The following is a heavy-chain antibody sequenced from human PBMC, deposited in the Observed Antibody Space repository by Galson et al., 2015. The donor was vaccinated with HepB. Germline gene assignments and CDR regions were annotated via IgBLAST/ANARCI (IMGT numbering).Heavy chain of an antibody. D-gene: IGHD3-22*01. Sequence: FLRLSCAASGFTFSSYAMHWVRQAPGKGLEWVAVISYDGSNKYYADSVKGRFTISRDNSKNTLYLQMNSLRAEDTAVYYCASGSVVVITYWGQGTLVTVSS. CDR2: ISYDGSNK. J-gene: IGHJ4*02. V-gene: IGHV3-30-3*01. CDR3: ASGSVVVITY. CDR1: GFTFSSYA.